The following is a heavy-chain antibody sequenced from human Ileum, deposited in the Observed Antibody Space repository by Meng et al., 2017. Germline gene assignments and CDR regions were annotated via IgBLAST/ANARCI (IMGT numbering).Heavy chain of an antibody. CDR3: ARDMPYSSGSFDY. J-gene: IGHJ4*02. D-gene: IGHD3-10*01. Sequence: QAQLLQAGAEVMKPGASVRVSCKTSGFTFISYAIYWVRQAPGQGLEWMGWITAGNGNTKYSQKFQGRVTITRETSASTAYMELSSLRSEDTAVYYCARDMPYSSGSFDYWGQGTLVTVSS. CDR1: GFTFISYA. V-gene: IGHV1-3*01. CDR2: ITAGNGNT.